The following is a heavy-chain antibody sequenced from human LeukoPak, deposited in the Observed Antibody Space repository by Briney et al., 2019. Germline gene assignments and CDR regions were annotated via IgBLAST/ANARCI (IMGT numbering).Heavy chain of an antibody. D-gene: IGHD2-2*01. CDR1: GFTFSSYS. J-gene: IGHJ6*02. V-gene: IGHV3-21*01. CDR3: AREWSSTSAVPYGMDV. Sequence: GGSLRLSCAASGFTFSSYSMNWVRQAPGKGLEWVSSISSSSSYIYCADSVKGRFTISRDNAKNSLYLQMNSLRAEDTAVYYCAREWSSTSAVPYGMDVWGQGTTVTVSS. CDR2: ISSSSSYI.